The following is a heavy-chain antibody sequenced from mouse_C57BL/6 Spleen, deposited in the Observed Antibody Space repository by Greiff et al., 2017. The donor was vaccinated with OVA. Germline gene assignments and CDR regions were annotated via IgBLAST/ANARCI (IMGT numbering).Heavy chain of an antibody. D-gene: IGHD2-5*01. CDR3: TTYYSNYYSMDY. J-gene: IGHJ4*01. CDR1: GYTFTDYE. Sequence: VKLMESGAELVRPGASVTLSCKASGYTFTDYEMHWVKQTPVHGLEWIGAIDPETGGTAYNQKFKGKAILTADKSSSTAYMELRSLTSEDSAVDYCTTYYSNYYSMDYWGQGTSVTVSS. CDR2: IDPETGGT. V-gene: IGHV1-15*01.